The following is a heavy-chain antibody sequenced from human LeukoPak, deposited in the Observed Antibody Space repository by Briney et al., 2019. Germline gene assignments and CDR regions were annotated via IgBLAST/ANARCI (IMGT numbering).Heavy chain of an antibody. J-gene: IGHJ4*02. CDR3: ARVDPDSSSTLEVFDY. CDR1: GGSTSSYY. D-gene: IGHD6-6*01. V-gene: IGHV4-59*01. CDR2: IYYSGST. Sequence: SETLSLTCTVSGGSTSSYYWSWIRQPPGKGLEWIGYIYYSGSTNYNPSLKSRVTISVDTSKNQFSLKLSSVTAADTAVYYCARVDPDSSSTLEVFDYWGQGTLVTVSS.